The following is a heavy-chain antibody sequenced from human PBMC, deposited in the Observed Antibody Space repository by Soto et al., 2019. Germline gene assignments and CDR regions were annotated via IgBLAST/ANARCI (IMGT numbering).Heavy chain of an antibody. V-gene: IGHV3-74*03. D-gene: IGHD5-18*01. J-gene: IGHJ4*02. CDR1: GFSFSDYW. Sequence: GGSLRVSCAASGFSFSDYWMHWVGQAPGKGLVWVSRIYSDGSGTMDADSVKGRFTISRDNAKSTLYLQMNSLRAEDTAVYYCATLNSFGSDYWGRGTLVTVSS. CDR2: IYSDGSGT. CDR3: ATLNSFGSDY.